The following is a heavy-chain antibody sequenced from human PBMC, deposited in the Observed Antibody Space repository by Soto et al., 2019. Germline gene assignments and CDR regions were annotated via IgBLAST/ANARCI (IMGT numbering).Heavy chain of an antibody. V-gene: IGHV4-59*12. J-gene: IGHJ5*02. CDR2: IHYSGRT. CDR1: NGSIGGFY. CDR3: ARALAIERRRQTGWFDP. D-gene: IGHD6-25*01. Sequence: PSETLSLTCSVSNGSIGGFYWTWIRQPPGKILEWIGYIHYSGRTDYNPSLTSRATMSVDTSKNQFSLKLSSVTAADTAVYYCARALAIERRRQTGWFDPWGQGTLVTVSS.